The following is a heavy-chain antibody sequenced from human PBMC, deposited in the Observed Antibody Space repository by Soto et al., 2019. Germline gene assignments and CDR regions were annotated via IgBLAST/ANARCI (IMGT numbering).Heavy chain of an antibody. CDR1: GFSLSTTGLG. CDR3: AHRRNLAAPGNANYFGP. D-gene: IGHD6-13*01. J-gene: IGHJ5*02. V-gene: IGHV2-5*01. Sequence: QITLKESGPALVKPTQTLTLTCTVSGFSLSTTGLGVGWIRQPPGKALEWLAVVYGNDETLYSPSLRSRLTITKDTSKNQVVLTMTNMEPVDTATYFCAHRRNLAAPGNANYFGPWGQGTPVTVSS. CDR2: VYGNDET.